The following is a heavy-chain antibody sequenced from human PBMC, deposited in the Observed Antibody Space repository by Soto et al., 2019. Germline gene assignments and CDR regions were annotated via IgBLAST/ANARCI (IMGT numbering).Heavy chain of an antibody. D-gene: IGHD3-3*01. Sequence: AETLSLTCAVYGGSFSGYYWSWIRQPPGKGLEWIGEINHSGSTNYNPSLKSRVTISVDTSKNQFSLKLSSVTAADTAVYYCESGRSVTIFGVVRWFDPWGQGTLVTVSS. CDR3: ESGRSVTIFGVVRWFDP. V-gene: IGHV4-34*01. CDR2: INHSGST. J-gene: IGHJ5*02. CDR1: GGSFSGYY.